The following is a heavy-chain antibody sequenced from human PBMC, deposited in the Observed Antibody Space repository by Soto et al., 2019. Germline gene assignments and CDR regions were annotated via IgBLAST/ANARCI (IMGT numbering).Heavy chain of an antibody. CDR3: ARDSSSSGYYYGMDV. CDR1: NETLTTYG. Sequence: QVHLVQSGAEVKKPGASVKVSCKASNETLTTYGISWVRQAPGQGLEWMGWVSGYSGHSSSAQEFQDRVIMTTDTSTHTAYRELRSLTSDDSAVYFCARDSSSSGYYYGMDVWGQGTTVTVSS. D-gene: IGHD6-6*01. CDR2: VSGYSGHS. V-gene: IGHV1-18*01. J-gene: IGHJ6*02.